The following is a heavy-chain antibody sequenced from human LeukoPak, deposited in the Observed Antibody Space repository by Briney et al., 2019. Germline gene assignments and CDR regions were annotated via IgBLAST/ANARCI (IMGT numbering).Heavy chain of an antibody. J-gene: IGHJ5*02. V-gene: IGHV4-39*07. D-gene: IGHD1-26*01. CDR3: ARDKTSTWEYNWFNP. CDR1: GGSISSSSYY. CDR2: IYYSGST. Sequence: SETLSLTCTVSGGSISSSSYYWGWIRQPPGKGLEWIGSIYYSGSTYYNPSLKSRVTISVDTSKNQFSLKLSSVTAADTAVYYCARDKTSTWEYNWFNPWGQGTLVTVSS.